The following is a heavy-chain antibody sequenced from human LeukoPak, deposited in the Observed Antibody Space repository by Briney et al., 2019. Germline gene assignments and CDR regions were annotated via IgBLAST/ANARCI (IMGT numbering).Heavy chain of an antibody. D-gene: IGHD2-15*01. CDR3: ARGVVVVAAGLNYYYYYMDV. Sequence: SETLSLTCAVYGGSFSGYYWSWIRQPPGKGLEWIGEINHSGSTNYNPSLKSRVTISVDTSKNQFSLKLSSVTAADTAVYYCARGVVVVAAGLNYYYYYMDVWGKGTTVTVSS. CDR1: GGSFSGYY. CDR2: INHSGST. V-gene: IGHV4-34*01. J-gene: IGHJ6*03.